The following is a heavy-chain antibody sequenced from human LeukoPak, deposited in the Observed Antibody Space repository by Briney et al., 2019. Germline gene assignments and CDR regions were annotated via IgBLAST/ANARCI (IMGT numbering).Heavy chain of an antibody. V-gene: IGHV1-69*13. J-gene: IGHJ3*02. Sequence: ASVKVSCKASGGTFSSYAISWVRQAPGQGLEWMGGIIPIFGTANYAQKFQGRVTITADESTSTAYMELSSLRSEHTAVYYCARDLGGSYLRAFDIWGQGTMVTVSS. CDR3: ARDLGGSYLRAFDI. D-gene: IGHD1-26*01. CDR1: GGTFSSYA. CDR2: IIPIFGTA.